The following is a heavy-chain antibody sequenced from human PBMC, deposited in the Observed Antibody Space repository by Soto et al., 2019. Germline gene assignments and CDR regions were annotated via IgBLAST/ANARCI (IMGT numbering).Heavy chain of an antibody. Sequence: PGESLKISCRASGYSFTTFWITWVRQMPGKGLEWMGTVDPRDSYAKYSPSFQGHVSISADKSTSTAYLQWSSLKASDTAIYYCGRQYCTTTTCDGWFDPWGQGTLVTVSS. V-gene: IGHV5-10-1*01. CDR2: VDPRDSYA. CDR3: GRQYCTTTTCDGWFDP. J-gene: IGHJ5*02. CDR1: GYSFTTFW. D-gene: IGHD2-8*01.